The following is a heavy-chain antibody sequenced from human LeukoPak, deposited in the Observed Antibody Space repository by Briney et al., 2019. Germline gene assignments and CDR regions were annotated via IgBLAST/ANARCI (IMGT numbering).Heavy chain of an antibody. D-gene: IGHD4-17*01. CDR2: ISAYNGKT. V-gene: IGHV1-18*01. J-gene: IGHJ4*02. Sequence: ASGTVSCKASGYTFTRYGITWVRQAPGQGLEWMAWISAYNGKTNYAQRFQGRVTMTTDTSTSTAYMELRSLRSDDTAVYYCARDGPDYGDYINFDYWGQGTLVTVSS. CDR3: ARDGPDYGDYINFDY. CDR1: GYTFTRYG.